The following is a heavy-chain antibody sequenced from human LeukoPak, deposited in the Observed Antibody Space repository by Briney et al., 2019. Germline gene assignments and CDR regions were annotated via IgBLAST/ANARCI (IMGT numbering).Heavy chain of an antibody. D-gene: IGHD3-22*01. CDR3: AKDGANYYDSSGYYGPFDY. CDR2: ISWDGGST. Sequence: QPGGSLRLSCAASGFTFDDYAMHWVRQAPGKGLEWVSLISWDGGSTYYADSVKGRFTISRDNSKNSLYLQMNSLRAEDTALYYCAKDGANYYDSSGYYGPFDYWGQGTLVTVSS. J-gene: IGHJ4*02. V-gene: IGHV3-43D*04. CDR1: GFTFDDYA.